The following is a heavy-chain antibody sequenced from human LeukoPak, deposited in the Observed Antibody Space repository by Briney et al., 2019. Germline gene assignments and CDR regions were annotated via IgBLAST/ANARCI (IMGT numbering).Heavy chain of an antibody. V-gene: IGHV3-23*01. CDR2: ISGSGGST. J-gene: IGHJ3*02. CDR3: AKDLWNAEGAFDI. CDR1: GFTFSSYA. Sequence: GGSLRLSCAASGFTFSSYAMSWVRQAPGKGLEWVAAISGSGGSTYYADSVKGRFTISRDNSKNTLYLQMNSLRAEDTAVYYCAKDLWNAEGAFDIWGQGTMVTVSS. D-gene: IGHD1-1*01.